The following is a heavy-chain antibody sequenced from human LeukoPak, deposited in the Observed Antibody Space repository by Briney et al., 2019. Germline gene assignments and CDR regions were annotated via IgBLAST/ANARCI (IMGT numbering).Heavy chain of an antibody. Sequence: PGGSLRLSCAASGFTFSSYAMSWVRQAPGKGLEWVSAISGSGGSTYYADSVKGRSTISRDNSKNTLYLQMNSLRAEDTAVYYCAKDGLLWFGELFTAWGQGTLVTVSS. V-gene: IGHV3-23*01. CDR2: ISGSGGST. J-gene: IGHJ5*02. D-gene: IGHD3-10*01. CDR1: GFTFSSYA. CDR3: AKDGLLWFGELFTA.